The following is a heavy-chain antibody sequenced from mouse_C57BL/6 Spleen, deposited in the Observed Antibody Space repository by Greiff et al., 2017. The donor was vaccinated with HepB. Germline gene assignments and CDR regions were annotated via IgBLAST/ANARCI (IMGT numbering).Heavy chain of an antibody. CDR1: GYAFSSYW. D-gene: IGHD2-1*01. J-gene: IGHJ4*01. CDR3: AYIYYGNYYAMDY. Sequence: VKLQQSGAELVKPGASVKISCKASGYAFSSYWMNWVKQRPGKGLEWIGQIYPGDGDTNYNGKFKGKATLTADKSSSTAYMQLSSLTSEDSAVYFCAYIYYGNYYAMDYWGQGTSVTVSS. CDR2: IYPGDGDT. V-gene: IGHV1-80*01.